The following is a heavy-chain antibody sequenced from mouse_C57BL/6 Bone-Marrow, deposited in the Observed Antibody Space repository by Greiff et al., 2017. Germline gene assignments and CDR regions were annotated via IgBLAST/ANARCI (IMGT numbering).Heavy chain of an antibody. CDR3: ARSTVHFDY. J-gene: IGHJ2*01. Sequence: QVQLQQPGAELVKPGASVKLSCKASGYTFTSYWMHWVKQRPGQGLEWIGMIHPNSGSTNYNEKFKSKSTLTVDKSSSTAYMQRSSLTSEDSAVYYCARSTVHFDYWGQGTTLTVSS. V-gene: IGHV1-64*01. CDR1: GYTFTSYW. CDR2: IHPNSGST.